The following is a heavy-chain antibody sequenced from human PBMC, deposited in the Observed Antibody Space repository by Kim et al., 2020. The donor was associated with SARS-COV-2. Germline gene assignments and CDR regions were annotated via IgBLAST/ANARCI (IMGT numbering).Heavy chain of an antibody. V-gene: IGHV4-59*12. Sequence: SLKSRVTISVDTSKTPFSLKLSSVTAADTAVYYCARVSSGYYLNFWYFDLWGRGTLVTVSS. J-gene: IGHJ2*01. CDR3: ARVSSGYYLNFWYFDL. D-gene: IGHD3-3*01.